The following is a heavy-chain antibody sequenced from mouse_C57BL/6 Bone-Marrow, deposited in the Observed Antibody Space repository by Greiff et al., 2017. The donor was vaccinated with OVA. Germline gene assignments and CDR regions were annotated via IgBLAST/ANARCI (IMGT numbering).Heavy chain of an antibody. CDR2: INPYNGGT. Sequence: EVQLQQSGPVLVKPGASVKMSCKASGYTFTDYYMNWVKQSHGKSLEWIGVINPYNGGTSYNQKFKGKATLTVDKSSSTAYMELNRLTSEDSAVYYCADITTVEDWYFDVWGTGTTVTVSS. D-gene: IGHD1-1*01. V-gene: IGHV1-19*01. CDR1: GYTFTDYY. CDR3: ADITTVEDWYFDV. J-gene: IGHJ1*03.